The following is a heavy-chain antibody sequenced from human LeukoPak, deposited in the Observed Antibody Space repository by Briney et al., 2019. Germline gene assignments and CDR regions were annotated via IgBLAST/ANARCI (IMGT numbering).Heavy chain of an antibody. J-gene: IGHJ4*02. CDR3: AKEMSSSNIDH. Sequence: PGGSLRLSCAASGVTFSNYGMNWGRQAPGKGLEWVSSISSSGTYIYYANSMKGRFTISRDNAKNSLYLQMDRLRAEDTAVYYSAKEMSSSNIDHCGQGTLVTVSP. V-gene: IGHV3-21*01. D-gene: IGHD2-2*01. CDR1: GVTFSNYG. CDR2: ISSSGTYI.